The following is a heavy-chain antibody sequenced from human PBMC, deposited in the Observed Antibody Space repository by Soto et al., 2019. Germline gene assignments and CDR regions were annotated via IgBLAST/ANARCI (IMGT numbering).Heavy chain of an antibody. CDR2: IIPIFGTA. J-gene: IGHJ4*02. V-gene: IGHV1-69*01. Sequence: QVQLVQSGAEVKKPGSSVKVSCKASGCTFSSYAISWVRQAPGQGLEWMGWIIPIFGTANYAQKFQGRVTITADESTSTAYVELSRLRSEDTAVYCCASLEDTAMVFDYWGQGPLVTVSS. CDR1: GCTFSSYA. D-gene: IGHD5-18*01. CDR3: ASLEDTAMVFDY.